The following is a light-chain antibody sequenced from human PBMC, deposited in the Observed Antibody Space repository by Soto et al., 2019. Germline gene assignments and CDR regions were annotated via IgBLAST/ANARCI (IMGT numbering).Light chain of an antibody. Sequence: EIVLTQSPGTLSLSPGEMSTLSCRASQSVSSNLAWYQQKPGQAPRLLIYGASSRATGIPDRFRGSGSATDFTLPINRLETEDFAVYYCQQYGSSHTITFGHGTRLEIK. CDR1: QSVSSN. J-gene: IGKJ5*01. CDR3: QQYGSSHTIT. V-gene: IGKV3-20*01. CDR2: GAS.